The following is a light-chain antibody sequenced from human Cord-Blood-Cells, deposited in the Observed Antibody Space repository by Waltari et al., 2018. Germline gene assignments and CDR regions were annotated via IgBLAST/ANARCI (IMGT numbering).Light chain of an antibody. CDR2: EVS. V-gene: IGLV2-8*01. CDR3: SSYAGSNNVV. Sequence: QSALTQPPSASGSPGQSVTLSCTGTSSDVGGYNYVSWYQQHPGNAPKLMIYEVSKRPSGVPDRFSGSKSGNTASLTVSGLQAEDEADYYCSSYAGSNNVVFGGGTKLTVL. J-gene: IGLJ2*01. CDR1: SSDVGGYNY.